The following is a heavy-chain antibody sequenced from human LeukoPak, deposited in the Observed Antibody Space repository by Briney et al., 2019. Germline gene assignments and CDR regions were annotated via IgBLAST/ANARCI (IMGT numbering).Heavy chain of an antibody. Sequence: KPSETLSLTCTVSGGSISSGGYYWSWIRQPPGKGLEWVGYIYHSGSTYYNPSLKSRVTISVDTSKNQFSLKLSSVTAADTAVYYCASPMLSHRLVHLEWLFVPHMDVWGQGTLVTVSS. CDR3: ASPMLSHRLVHLEWLFVPHMDV. CDR1: GGSISSGGYY. CDR2: IYHSGST. V-gene: IGHV4-30-2*01. J-gene: IGHJ4*02. D-gene: IGHD3-3*01.